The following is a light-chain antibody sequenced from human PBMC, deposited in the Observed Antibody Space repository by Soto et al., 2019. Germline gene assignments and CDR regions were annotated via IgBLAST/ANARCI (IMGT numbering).Light chain of an antibody. CDR3: SSYAGSNNYV. Sequence: QPVLAQPPSASGSPGQSVTISCTRPSSDVGGYKYVSWYQQYPGKAPKLMIYAVSERPSGVPDRFSGSKSGNTASLTVSGLQAEDEADYYCSSYAGSNNYVFGTGTKV. J-gene: IGLJ1*01. CDR1: SSDVGGYKY. CDR2: AVS. V-gene: IGLV2-8*01.